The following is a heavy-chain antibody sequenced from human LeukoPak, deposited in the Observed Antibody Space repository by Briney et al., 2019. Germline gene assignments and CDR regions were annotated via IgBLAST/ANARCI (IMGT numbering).Heavy chain of an antibody. D-gene: IGHD3-3*01. CDR2: MNPNSGNT. J-gene: IGHJ5*02. V-gene: IGHV1-8*01. CDR3: AVGVVIMGTYNWFDP. Sequence: GASAKVSCKASGYTFTSYDINWVRQATGQGLEWRGWMNPNSGNTGYAQKFQGRVTMTRNTSISTAYMELSSLRSEDTAVYYCAVGVVIMGTYNWFDPWGQGTLVTVSS. CDR1: GYTFTSYD.